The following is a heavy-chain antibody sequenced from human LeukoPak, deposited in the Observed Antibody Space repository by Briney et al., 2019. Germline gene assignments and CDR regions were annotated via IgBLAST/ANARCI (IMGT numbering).Heavy chain of an antibody. CDR1: GGSISSYY. D-gene: IGHD2-21*02. J-gene: IGHJ4*02. CDR3: AGHHPRKTVDF. V-gene: IGHV4-59*08. CDR2: ISDIGHI. Sequence: SETLSLTCTVFGGSISSYYWSWIRQHPGKGLEWIAYISDIGHINYNPSLTSRATISLDTSTHPFSLKLASVTAADTAVYYCAGHHPRKTVDFWGQGTLVTVSS.